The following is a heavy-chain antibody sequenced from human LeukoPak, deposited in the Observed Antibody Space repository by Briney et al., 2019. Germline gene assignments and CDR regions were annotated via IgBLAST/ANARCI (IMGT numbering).Heavy chain of an antibody. CDR3: ARLGRYDYFIDY. CDR2: IYHSGST. D-gene: IGHD3-16*01. V-gene: IGHV4-30-2*01. Sequence: KSSETLSLTCAVSGGSISSAGYSWSWIRQPPGKGLEWIGYIYHSGSTYYNSSLKSRVTISVVRSKNQFSLKLTSVTAADTAVYYCARLGRYDYFIDYWGQGTLVTVSS. CDR1: GGSISSAGYS. J-gene: IGHJ4*02.